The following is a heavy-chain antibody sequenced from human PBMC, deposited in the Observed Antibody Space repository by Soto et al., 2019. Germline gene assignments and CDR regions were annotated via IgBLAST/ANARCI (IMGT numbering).Heavy chain of an antibody. CDR1: GGFISSGDYY. CDR2: IEHSGSF. J-gene: IGHJ6*03. CDR3: AREVVPATVDFYYYYIDF. D-gene: IGHD2-2*01. V-gene: IGHV4-31*03. Sequence: QVQLQESGPGLVKPSQTLSLTCTVSGGFISSGDYYWNWIRQLPGKGLEWIGYIEHSGSFFYNPSLKGRVALALDTSKNQFSLKLNSLTAADTAVYYCAREVVPATVDFYYYYIDFWGKGTTVSVCS.